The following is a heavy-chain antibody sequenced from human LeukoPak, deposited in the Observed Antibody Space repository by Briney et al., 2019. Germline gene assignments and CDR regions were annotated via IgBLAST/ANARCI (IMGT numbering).Heavy chain of an antibody. V-gene: IGHV1-46*01. CDR2: INPSGGST. Sequence: ASVKVSCKASGYTFSSYAMNWVRQAPGQGLEWMGIINPSGGSTSYAQKFQGRVTMTRDTSTSTVYMELSSLRSEDTAVYYCARATQGSMVRGVIITSNWFDPWGQGTLVTVSS. D-gene: IGHD3-10*01. CDR1: GYTFSSYA. J-gene: IGHJ5*02. CDR3: ARATQGSMVRGVIITSNWFDP.